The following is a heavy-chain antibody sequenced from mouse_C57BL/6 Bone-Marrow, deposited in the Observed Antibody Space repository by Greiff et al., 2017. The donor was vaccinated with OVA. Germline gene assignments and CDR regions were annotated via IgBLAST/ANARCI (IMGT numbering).Heavy chain of an antibody. J-gene: IGHJ2*01. CDR3: PRCFITTFVGFDY. Sequence: QVQLKESGAELVRPGASVTLSCKASGYTFTDYEMHWVKQTPVHGLEWIGAIDPETGGTAYKQKFKGKAKLTEDKSSSTAYMELRSLTSEDSAVYYCPRCFITTFVGFDYWGQGTTLTVSS. CDR2: IDPETGGT. V-gene: IGHV1-15*01. D-gene: IGHD1-1*01. CDR1: GYTFTDYE.